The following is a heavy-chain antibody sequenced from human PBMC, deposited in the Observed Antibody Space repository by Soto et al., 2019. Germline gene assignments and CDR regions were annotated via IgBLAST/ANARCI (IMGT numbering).Heavy chain of an antibody. Sequence: ASVKVSCKASGYTFTSYGISWVRQAPGQGLEWMGWISAYNGNTNYAQKLQGRVTMTTDTSTSTAYMELRSLRSDDTAVYYCARPGAVGIAVAGTVNWFDPWGQGTLVTVSS. CDR1: GYTFTSYG. D-gene: IGHD6-19*01. CDR3: ARPGAVGIAVAGTVNWFDP. V-gene: IGHV1-18*04. CDR2: ISAYNGNT. J-gene: IGHJ5*02.